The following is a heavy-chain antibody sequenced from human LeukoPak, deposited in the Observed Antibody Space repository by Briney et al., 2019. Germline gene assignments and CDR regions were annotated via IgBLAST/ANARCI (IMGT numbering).Heavy chain of an antibody. Sequence: ASVKVSCKASGGTFSSYAISWVRQAPGQGLEWMGGIIPIFGTANYARKFQGRVTITADKSTSTAYMELSSLRSEDTAVYYCADSYYYDSSAAYYFDYWGQGTLVTVSS. J-gene: IGHJ4*02. CDR3: ADSYYYDSSAAYYFDY. CDR2: IIPIFGTA. V-gene: IGHV1-69*06. CDR1: GGTFSSYA. D-gene: IGHD3-22*01.